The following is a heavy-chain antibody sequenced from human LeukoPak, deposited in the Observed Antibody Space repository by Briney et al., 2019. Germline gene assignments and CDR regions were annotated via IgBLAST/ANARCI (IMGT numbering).Heavy chain of an antibody. J-gene: IGHJ6*03. Sequence: SETLSLTCTASGGSISSYYWSWIRQPAGKGLEWIGRIYTSGSTNYNPSLKSRVTMSVDTSKNQFSLKLSSVTAADTAVYYCARVLMVYATDYYYYYMDVWGKGTTVTVSS. CDR1: GGSISSYY. D-gene: IGHD2-8*01. CDR2: IYTSGST. V-gene: IGHV4-4*07. CDR3: ARVLMVYATDYYYYYMDV.